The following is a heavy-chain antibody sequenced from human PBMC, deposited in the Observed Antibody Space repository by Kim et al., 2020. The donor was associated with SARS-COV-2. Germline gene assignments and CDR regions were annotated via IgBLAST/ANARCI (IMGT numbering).Heavy chain of an antibody. CDR2: ITYAGDNNKK. D-gene: IGHD6-19*01. CDR3: VKEQSSGWYRTSDY. Sequence: GGSLRLSCAASGFTVSSCGMHWVRQAPGKGLEWLTVITYAGDNNKKYYADSVRGRFTISRDNSRNTLYLNMNSLRVEDTALYYCVKEQSSGWYRTSDYWGQGTLVTVSS. V-gene: IGHV3-30*18. J-gene: IGHJ4*02. CDR1: GFTVSSCG.